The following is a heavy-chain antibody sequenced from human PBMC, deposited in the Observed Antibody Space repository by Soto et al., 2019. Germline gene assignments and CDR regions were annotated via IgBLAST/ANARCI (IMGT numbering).Heavy chain of an antibody. D-gene: IGHD2-8*01. CDR3: ARAFYCTNGVCYFDYYYYGMDV. CDR1: GFTFSSYA. J-gene: IGHJ6*02. V-gene: IGHV3-23*01. Sequence: SGGSLRLSCAASGFTFSSYAMSWVRQAPGKGLEWVSAISGSGGSTYYADSVKGRFTISRDNAKNSLYLQMNSLRAEDTAVYYCARAFYCTNGVCYFDYYYYGMDVWGQGTTVTVSS. CDR2: ISGSGGST.